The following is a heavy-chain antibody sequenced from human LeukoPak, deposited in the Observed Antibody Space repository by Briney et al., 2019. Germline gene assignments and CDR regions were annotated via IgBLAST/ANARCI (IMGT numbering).Heavy chain of an antibody. D-gene: IGHD6-19*01. Sequence: SETLSLTCAVYGGSFSGYYWSWIRQPPGKGLEWIGEINHSGSTNYNPSLKSRVTISVDTSKNQFSLKLSSVTAADTAVYYCARRRQWLVGYFDYWGQGTLVTVSS. V-gene: IGHV4-34*01. CDR3: ARRRQWLVGYFDY. CDR2: INHSGST. J-gene: IGHJ4*02. CDR1: GGSFSGYY.